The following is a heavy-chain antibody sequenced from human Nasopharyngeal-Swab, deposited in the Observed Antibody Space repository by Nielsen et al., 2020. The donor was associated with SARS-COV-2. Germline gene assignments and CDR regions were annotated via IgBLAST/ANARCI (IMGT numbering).Heavy chain of an antibody. J-gene: IGHJ6*02. CDR1: GYTFTSYY. Sequence: ASVKVSCKASGYTFTSYYMHWVRQAPGQGLEWMGIINPSGGSTSYAQKFQGRVTMTRDTSTSTVCMELSSLRSEDTAVYYCARDQSVTMETIFGVVIIGSGMDVWGQGTTVTVSS. CDR3: ARDQSVTMETIFGVVIIGSGMDV. D-gene: IGHD3-3*01. CDR2: INPSGGST. V-gene: IGHV1-46*01.